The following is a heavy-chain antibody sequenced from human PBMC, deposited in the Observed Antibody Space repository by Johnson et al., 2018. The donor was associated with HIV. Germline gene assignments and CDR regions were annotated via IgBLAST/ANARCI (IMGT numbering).Heavy chain of an antibody. V-gene: IGHV3-7*01. CDR2: IKGDGRGQ. Sequence: MLLVESGGGLVQPGGSLRLSCAASGITVGTNYMRWVRQAPGKGLEWVATIKGDGRGQDYVDSVEGRFTISRDYAKNSLYVQMNSLRAEDTAVYYCAKAYSSGWWALDIWGLGAMVTVSS. CDR3: AKAYSSGWWALDI. D-gene: IGHD6-19*01. CDR1: GITVGTNY. J-gene: IGHJ3*02.